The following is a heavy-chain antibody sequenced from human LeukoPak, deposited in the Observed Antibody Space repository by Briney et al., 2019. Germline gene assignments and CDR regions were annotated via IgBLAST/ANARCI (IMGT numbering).Heavy chain of an antibody. CDR3: ASYGSGSYRFDP. J-gene: IGHJ5*02. Sequence: SETLSLICTVSGGSISSGNYYWSWIRQHPGKGLEWIGYIHHSGSTYYNPSLKSRVIISVDTSKNQFSLKLNSVTAADTAVYYCASYGSGSYRFDPWGQGTLVTVSS. V-gene: IGHV4-31*03. CDR1: GGSISSGNYY. D-gene: IGHD3-10*01. CDR2: IHHSGST.